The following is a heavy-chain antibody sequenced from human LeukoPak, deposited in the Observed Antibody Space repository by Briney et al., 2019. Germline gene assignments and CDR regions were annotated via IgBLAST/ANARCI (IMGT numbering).Heavy chain of an antibody. V-gene: IGHV3-15*01. CDR1: GFTFSNAW. Sequence: GGSLRLSCAASGFTFSNAWMSWVRQAPGKGLEWVGRIKSKTDGGTTDYAARGKGRFTISRDDSKNTLYLQMNSLKTEDTAVYYCTTDQGYYYDSSGYYYYFDYWGQGTLVTVSS. D-gene: IGHD3-22*01. J-gene: IGHJ4*02. CDR2: IKSKTDGGTT. CDR3: TTDQGYYYDSSGYYYYFDY.